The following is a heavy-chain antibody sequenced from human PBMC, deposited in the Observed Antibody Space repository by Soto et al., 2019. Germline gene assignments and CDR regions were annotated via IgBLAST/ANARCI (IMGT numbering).Heavy chain of an antibody. CDR1: GYTFTSYG. CDR2: ISAHNGNT. V-gene: IGHV1-18*04. Sequence: ASVKVSCKASGYTFTSYGISWVRQAPGQGLEWMEWISAHNGNTNYAQKLQGRVTMTTDTSTSTAYMELRSLRSDDTAVYYCARMVGYYDSSGYYYYWGQGTLVTVSS. CDR3: ARMVGYYDSSGYYYY. D-gene: IGHD3-22*01. J-gene: IGHJ4*02.